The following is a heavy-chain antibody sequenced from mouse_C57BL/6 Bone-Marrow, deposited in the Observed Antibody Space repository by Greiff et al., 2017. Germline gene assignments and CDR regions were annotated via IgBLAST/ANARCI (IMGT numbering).Heavy chain of an antibody. CDR3: ASLWY. Sequence: QVQLQPPGAELVRPGTSVKLSCKASGYTFTSYWMHWVKQRPGQGLEWIGVIDPSDSYTNYNQKFKGKATLTVDTSSSTAYMQLSSLTSEDSAVYYCASLWYWGQGTTLTVSS. J-gene: IGHJ2*01. CDR1: GYTFTSYW. D-gene: IGHD6-2*01. V-gene: IGHV1-59*01. CDR2: IDPSDSYT.